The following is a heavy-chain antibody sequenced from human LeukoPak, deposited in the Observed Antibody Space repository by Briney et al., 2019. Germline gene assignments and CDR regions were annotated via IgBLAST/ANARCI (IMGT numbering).Heavy chain of an antibody. CDR2: ISGSGGST. V-gene: IGHV3-23*01. Sequence: GGSLRLSCAASGFTFSSYAMSWVRQAPGKGLEWVSAISGSGGSTYYADSVTGRVTISRYNSKNTLYLQMNRLRAEDTAVYYCAKDRPIVVVPAVYFDYWGQGTLVTVSS. D-gene: IGHD2-2*01. CDR3: AKDRPIVVVPAVYFDY. CDR1: GFTFSSYA. J-gene: IGHJ4*02.